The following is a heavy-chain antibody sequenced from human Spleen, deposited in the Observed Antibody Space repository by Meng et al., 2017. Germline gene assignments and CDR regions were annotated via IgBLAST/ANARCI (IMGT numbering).Heavy chain of an antibody. CDR1: GFTVSTNY. CDR2: IYRDGRT. D-gene: IGHD7-27*01. Sequence: GESLKISCAVSGFTVSTNYMSWVRQAPGKGLEWVSVIYRDGRTYYADSVKGRFTISRDNSKNTLYLEMNSLRVEDTAVYYCVRDGPNWGKDFDSWGQGTLVTVSS. J-gene: IGHJ4*02. CDR3: VRDGPNWGKDFDS. V-gene: IGHV3-53*01.